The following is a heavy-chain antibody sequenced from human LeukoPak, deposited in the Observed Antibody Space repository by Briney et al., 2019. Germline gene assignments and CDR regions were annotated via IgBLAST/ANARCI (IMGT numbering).Heavy chain of an antibody. CDR3: ARGPRASGIPPGITYYYYGMDV. V-gene: IGHV1-8*01. CDR2: MNPNSGNT. J-gene: IGHJ6*02. CDR1: GYTFTSYE. D-gene: IGHD2-2*02. Sequence: ASVKVSCKASGYTFTSYEINWVRQATGQGLEWMGWMNPNSGNTGYAQKFQGRVTMTRNTSISTAYMELSSLRSEDTAVYYCARGPRASGIPPGITYYYYGMDVWGQGTTVTVSS.